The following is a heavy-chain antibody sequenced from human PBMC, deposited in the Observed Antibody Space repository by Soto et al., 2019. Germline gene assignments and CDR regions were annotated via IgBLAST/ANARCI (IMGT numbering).Heavy chain of an antibody. V-gene: IGHV3-30*03. CDR3: AREKEPIAAANSSPLDY. J-gene: IGHJ4*02. Sequence: QVQLVESGGGVVQPGRSLRLSCAATGFTFSTYGMHWVRQAPGKGLEWVSIISYDGINKYSADSVKGRFTISRDNSKNALYLQMNSLRAEDTAVYFCAREKEPIAAANSSPLDYWGQGTLVTVSS. D-gene: IGHD6-25*01. CDR2: ISYDGINK. CDR1: GFTFSTYG.